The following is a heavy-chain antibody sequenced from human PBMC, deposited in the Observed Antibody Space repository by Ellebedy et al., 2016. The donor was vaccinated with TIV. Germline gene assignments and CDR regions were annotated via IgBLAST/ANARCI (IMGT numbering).Heavy chain of an antibody. V-gene: IGHV3-23*01. CDR1: GFTFSTYA. CDR3: AKREYRSGSYYREFDY. Sequence: GESLKISCAASGFTFSTYALTWARQAPGKGLEWVASIANSGADTYYAASVKGRFTFSRDNAKNAVFLQMNSLRAEYTAVYYCAKREYRSGSYYREFDYWGQGTLVAVS. J-gene: IGHJ4*02. CDR2: IANSGADT. D-gene: IGHD3-10*01.